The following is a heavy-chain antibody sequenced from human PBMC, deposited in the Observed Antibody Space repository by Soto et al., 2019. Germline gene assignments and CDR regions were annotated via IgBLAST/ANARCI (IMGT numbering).Heavy chain of an antibody. CDR1: GFIVSSNY. CDR2: LYSGGTT. V-gene: IGHV3-53*01. Sequence: EVQLVESGGGLIQPGGSLRLSCEASGFIVSSNYMTWVRQAPGKGLDWVSVLYSGGTTFYADSVKGQFTISGDNSKNTLYLQMNSLRAEDTAVYYCAGRSAGSQGNYFDYWGQGTLVTVSS. J-gene: IGHJ4*02. CDR3: AGRSAGSQGNYFDY. D-gene: IGHD1-26*01.